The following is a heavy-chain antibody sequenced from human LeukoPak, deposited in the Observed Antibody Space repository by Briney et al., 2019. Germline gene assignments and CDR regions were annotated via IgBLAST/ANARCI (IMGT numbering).Heavy chain of an antibody. J-gene: IGHJ6*04. CDR2: IKQDRSEK. D-gene: IGHD3-10*02. Sequence: GGSLRLSCAASGFTFTNYWMSWVRQAPGKGLELVANIKQDRSEKYYVDSVKGRFTISRDNAKNSLYLQMDSLRAEDTAVYYCAELGITMIGGVWGKGTTVTISS. V-gene: IGHV3-7*01. CDR3: AELGITMIGGV. CDR1: GFTFTNYW.